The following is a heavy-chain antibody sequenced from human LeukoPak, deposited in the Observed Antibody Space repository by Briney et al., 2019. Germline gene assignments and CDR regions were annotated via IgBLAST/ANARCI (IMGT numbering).Heavy chain of an antibody. D-gene: IGHD6-19*01. CDR3: ARCPVAGDY. CDR1: GGTFSTYT. J-gene: IGHJ4*02. Sequence: ASVKVSCKASGGTFSTYTFSWVRQAPGQGREWMGWISAYNGNTNYAQKLQGRVTMTTDTSTSTAYMELRSLRSDDTAVYYCARCPVAGDYWGQGTLATVSS. V-gene: IGHV1-18*01. CDR2: ISAYNGNT.